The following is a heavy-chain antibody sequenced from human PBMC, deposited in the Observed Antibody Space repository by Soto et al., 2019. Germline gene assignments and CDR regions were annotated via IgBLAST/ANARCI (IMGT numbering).Heavy chain of an antibody. J-gene: IGHJ6*03. CDR2: INPSGGST. Sequence: GASVKVSCKASGYTFTSYYMHWVRQAPGQGLEWMGIINPSGGSTSYAQKFQGRVTMTRDTSTSTVYMELSSLRSEDTAVYYCAREEPERKLRYFDWFRDWNYYYYMDVWGKGTTVTVSS. CDR1: GYTFTSYY. V-gene: IGHV1-46*01. D-gene: IGHD3-9*01. CDR3: AREEPERKLRYFDWFRDWNYYYYMDV.